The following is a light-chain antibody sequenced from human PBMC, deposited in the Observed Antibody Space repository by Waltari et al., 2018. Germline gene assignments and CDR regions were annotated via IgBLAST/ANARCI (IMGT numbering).Light chain of an antibody. J-gene: IGLJ2*01. V-gene: IGLV3-21*04. CDR1: NIGSKR. CDR3: LVWHSTTDHHGV. Sequence: SYVVTQSPSVSVAPGETARITCGGDNIGSKRVHWYQQRQGQAPVLVISYDSDRPSGIPERFSGSNSGNTATLTISWVEADDEADYYCLVWHSTTDHHGVFGGGTKLTVL. CDR2: YDS.